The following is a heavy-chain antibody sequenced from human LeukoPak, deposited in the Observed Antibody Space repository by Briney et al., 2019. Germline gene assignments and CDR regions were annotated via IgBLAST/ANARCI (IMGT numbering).Heavy chain of an antibody. V-gene: IGHV1-46*01. CDR2: INPSGGST. CDR3: ARDLGSTYSYGYYYYYYMDV. Sequence: ASVKVSCKASGYTFTGYYMHWVRQAPGQGLEWMGWINPSGGSTSYAQKFQGRVTMTRDMSTSTVYMELSSLRSEDTAVYYCARDLGSTYSYGYYYYYYMDVWGKGKTVTVSS. D-gene: IGHD5-18*01. J-gene: IGHJ6*03. CDR1: GYTFTGYY.